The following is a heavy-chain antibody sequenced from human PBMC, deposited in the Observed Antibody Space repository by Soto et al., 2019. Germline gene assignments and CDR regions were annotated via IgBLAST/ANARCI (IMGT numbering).Heavy chain of an antibody. D-gene: IGHD1-1*01. Sequence: SETLSLTCTVSGGSFSGYFWTWIRQPPGKGLEWLAEINHSGITNYNPSVESRVSMSVDTSKNQFSLRPYSVTAADTAVYYCVRGPYNYNSRYFDYWGQGTLVTVSS. J-gene: IGHJ4*02. CDR2: INHSGIT. CDR3: VRGPYNYNSRYFDY. V-gene: IGHV4-34*01. CDR1: GGSFSGYF.